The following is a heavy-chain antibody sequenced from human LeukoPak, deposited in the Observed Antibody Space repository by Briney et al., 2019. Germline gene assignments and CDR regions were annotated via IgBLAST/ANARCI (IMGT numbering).Heavy chain of an antibody. CDR1: GYTFTSYD. CDR2: MSPNSGNT. CDR3: ARMIAAAGYYYYYMDV. Sequence: ASVKVSCKASGYTFTSYDINWVRQATGQGLEWMGWMSPNSGNTGYAQKFQGRVTITRNTSISTAYMELSSLRSEDTAVYYCARMIAAAGYYYYYMDVWGKGTTVTVSS. D-gene: IGHD6-13*01. J-gene: IGHJ6*03. V-gene: IGHV1-8*03.